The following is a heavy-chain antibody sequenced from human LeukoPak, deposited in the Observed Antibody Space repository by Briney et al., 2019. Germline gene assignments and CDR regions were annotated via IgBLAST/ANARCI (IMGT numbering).Heavy chain of an antibody. D-gene: IGHD2-21*02. Sequence: GGSLRLSCAASGFTFSSYAMSWVRQARGKGLEWVSAISGSGGSTYYADSVKGRFTISRDNSKNTLYLQMNSLGAEDTAVYYCAKDASGAYCGGDCVSTFDYWGQGTLVTVSS. CDR1: GFTFSSYA. CDR2: ISGSGGST. CDR3: AKDASGAYCGGDCVSTFDY. V-gene: IGHV3-23*01. J-gene: IGHJ4*02.